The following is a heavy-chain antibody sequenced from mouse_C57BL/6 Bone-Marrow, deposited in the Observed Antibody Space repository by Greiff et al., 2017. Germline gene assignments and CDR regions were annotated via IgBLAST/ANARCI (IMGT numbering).Heavy chain of an antibody. CDR3: ARTSWFAY. Sequence: EVKLMESGGGLVKPGGSLKLSCAASGFTFSSSAMSWVRQTPEKRLEWVATISDGGSYTYYPDNVKGRFTISRDNAKNNLYLQMSHLKSEDTAMYYCARTSWFAYWGQGTLVTVSA. CDR2: ISDGGSYT. J-gene: IGHJ3*01. CDR1: GFTFSSSA. V-gene: IGHV5-4*03.